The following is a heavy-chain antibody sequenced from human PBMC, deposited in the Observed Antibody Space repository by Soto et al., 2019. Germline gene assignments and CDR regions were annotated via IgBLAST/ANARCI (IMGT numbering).Heavy chain of an antibody. CDR2: SSVFNGNT. J-gene: IGHJ4*03. Sequence: QVQLVQSGAEVKKPGASVKVSCKTSGYTFTGYGINWVRQAPGHGLEWMGWSSVFNGNTKYGQNIQDRVIMTTDTSTSTAYMERRVLRSDDTAVYFCGRDGSGGIIDSWGQGTMLIVSS. CDR1: GYTFTGYG. CDR3: GRDGSGGIIDS. V-gene: IGHV1-18*01. D-gene: IGHD2-15*01.